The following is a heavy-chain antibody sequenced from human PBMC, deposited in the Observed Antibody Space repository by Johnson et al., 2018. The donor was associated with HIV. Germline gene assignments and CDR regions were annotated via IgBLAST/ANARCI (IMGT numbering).Heavy chain of an antibody. CDR1: GFTFSDYY. CDR3: ARDTHGEGAFDI. D-gene: IGHD3-10*01. J-gene: IGHJ3*02. Sequence: QVQLVESGGGLVKPGGSLRLSCAASGFTFSDYYMSWIRQAPGKGLEWVSYISSSGTTVYYADSVKGRFTISRDNSKNTLYLQMNSLRAGDTAVYYCARDTHGEGAFDIWGQGTMVTVSS. CDR2: ISSSGTTV. V-gene: IGHV3-11*04.